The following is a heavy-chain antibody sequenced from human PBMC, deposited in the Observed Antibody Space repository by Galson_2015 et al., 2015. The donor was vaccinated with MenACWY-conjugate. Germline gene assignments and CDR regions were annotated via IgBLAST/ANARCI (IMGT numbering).Heavy chain of an antibody. CDR3: ARDNTWFFDS. CDR1: GFTFNKYW. J-gene: IGHJ4*02. CDR2: IKADGSFS. V-gene: IGHV3-74*01. D-gene: IGHD3-9*01. Sequence: SLILACAASGFTFNKYWMHWVRQRPGEGLEWTSYIKADGSFSDYADSVKGRITISTDNAKNMVYLQMDGLGDEDTAVYFCARDNTWFFDSWGQGTLVTVSS.